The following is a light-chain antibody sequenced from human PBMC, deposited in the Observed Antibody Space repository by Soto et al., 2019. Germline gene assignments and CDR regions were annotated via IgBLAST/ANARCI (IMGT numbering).Light chain of an antibody. CDR2: EGS. J-gene: IGLJ1*01. CDR3: CSYAGSSTPLV. Sequence: QSALTQPASVSGAPGQSITISCTGTSSDVGSYNLASWYQQHPGKAPKLMIYEGSKRPSGGSNRFSGSKSGNTASLTISGLQAEDEADYYCCSYAGSSTPLVFGTGTKVTVL. CDR1: SSDVGSYNL. V-gene: IGLV2-23*01.